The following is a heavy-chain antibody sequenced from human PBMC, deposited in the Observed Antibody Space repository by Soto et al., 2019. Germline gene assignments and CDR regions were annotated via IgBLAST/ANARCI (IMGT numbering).Heavy chain of an antibody. D-gene: IGHD1-1*01. J-gene: IGHJ5*02. CDR1: GFTFSSYS. V-gene: IGHV3-21*01. CDR2: ISSSSSYR. Sequence: EVQLVESGGGLVKPGGSLRLSCAASGFTFSSYSMNWFRQAPGKGLEWVSSISSSSSYRYYADSVKGRFTISSDNARNSLYLQMNSLRAEDTAVYYCARELERRGGWFDPWGQGTLVTVSS. CDR3: ARELERRGGWFDP.